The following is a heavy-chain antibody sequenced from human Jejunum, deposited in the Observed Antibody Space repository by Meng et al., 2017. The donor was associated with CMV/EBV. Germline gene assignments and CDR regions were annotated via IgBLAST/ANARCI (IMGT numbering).Heavy chain of an antibody. D-gene: IGHD3-3*01. J-gene: IGHJ4*02. CDR1: SGSISSSSYD. Sequence: TVSSGSISSSSYDWGWIRQPPGKGLEWIGSIYNSGSSYYNPSLESRVTISVDTSKNQFSLKLSSVTDADTAVYYCARTPFTSDYFRVKWGQGTLVTVSS. V-gene: IGHV4-39*01. CDR3: ARTPFTSDYFRVK. CDR2: IYNSGSS.